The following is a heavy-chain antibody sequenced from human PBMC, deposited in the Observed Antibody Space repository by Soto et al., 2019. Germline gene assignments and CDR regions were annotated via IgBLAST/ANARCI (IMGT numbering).Heavy chain of an antibody. CDR3: AREGPYVDTAMSTDV. D-gene: IGHD5-18*01. CDR2: ISYDGSTK. CDR1: GFTFSNYA. V-gene: IGHV3-30-3*01. Sequence: QVQLVESGGGVVQPGRSLRLSCAASGFTFSNYAMHWVRQAPGKGLEWVAVISYDGSTKYYADSVKGRFTISRDNSKNTLYLQMNSLRAEDTAVYYCAREGPYVDTAMSTDVWGQGTAVTVSS. J-gene: IGHJ6*02.